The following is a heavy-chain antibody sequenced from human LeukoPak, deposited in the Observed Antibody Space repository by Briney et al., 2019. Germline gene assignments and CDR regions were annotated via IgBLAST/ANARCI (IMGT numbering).Heavy chain of an antibody. Sequence: SQTLSLTCTVSGGSISSGGYYWSWIRQHPGKGLEWIGYIYYSGSTYYNPSLKSRVTISVDTSKNQFSLKLSSVTAADTAVYYCAGVLTTEAALWDYWGQGTLVTVSP. CDR1: GGSISSGGYY. CDR3: AGVLTTEAALWDY. V-gene: IGHV4-31*03. J-gene: IGHJ4*02. CDR2: IYYSGST. D-gene: IGHD4/OR15-4a*01.